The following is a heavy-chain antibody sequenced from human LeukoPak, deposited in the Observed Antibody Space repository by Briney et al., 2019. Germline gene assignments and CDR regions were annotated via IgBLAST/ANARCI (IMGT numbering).Heavy chain of an antibody. CDR2: FDPEDGET. J-gene: IGHJ3*02. Sequence: ASVKVSCKVSGYTLTELSMHWVRQAPGKGLEWMGGFDPEDGETIYAQKFQGRVTMTEDTSTDTAYMELSSLRSEDTAVYYCARETTSGSYRRSDDAFDIWGQGTMVTVSS. CDR1: GYTLTELS. D-gene: IGHD1-26*01. CDR3: ARETTSGSYRRSDDAFDI. V-gene: IGHV1-24*01.